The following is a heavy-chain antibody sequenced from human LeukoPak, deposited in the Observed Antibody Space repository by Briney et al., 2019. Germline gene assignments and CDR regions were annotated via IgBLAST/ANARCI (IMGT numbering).Heavy chain of an antibody. CDR1: GYTFTSYY. Sequence: ASVKVSCKASGYTFTSYYMHWVRQAPGQGLEWMGIINPSGGSTSYAQKFQGRVTVTRDTSTSTVYMELSSLRSEDTAVYYCQATARWYYYYGMDVWGQGTTVTVSS. V-gene: IGHV1-46*01. D-gene: IGHD6-6*01. CDR2: INPSGGST. J-gene: IGHJ6*02. CDR3: QATARWYYYYGMDV.